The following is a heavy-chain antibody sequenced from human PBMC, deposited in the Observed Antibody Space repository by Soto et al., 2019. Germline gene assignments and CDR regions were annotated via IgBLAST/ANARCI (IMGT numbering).Heavy chain of an antibody. Sequence: GGSLRLSCAASGFTFSSYGMHWVRQAPGKGPEWVAVISYDGSNKYYADSVKGRFTISRDNSKNTLYLQMNSLRAEDTAVYYCAGAAAGMESTAYYYYGMDVWGQGTTVTVSS. V-gene: IGHV3-30*03. CDR3: AGAAAGMESTAYYYYGMDV. CDR1: GFTFSSYG. J-gene: IGHJ6*02. CDR2: ISYDGSNK. D-gene: IGHD6-13*01.